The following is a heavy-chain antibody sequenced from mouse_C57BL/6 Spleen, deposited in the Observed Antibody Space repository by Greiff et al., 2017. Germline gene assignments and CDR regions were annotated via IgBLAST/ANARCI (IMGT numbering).Heavy chain of an antibody. V-gene: IGHV1-55*01. D-gene: IGHD2-4*01. J-gene: IGHJ4*01. Sequence: QVQLQQPGAELVKPGASVKMSCKASGYTFTSYWITWVKQRPGQGLEWIGDIYPGSGGTNYNEKFKSKATLTVDTSSSTAYMQLSSLTSEDSAVYYCARDDYDDYAMDYWGQGTSVTVSS. CDR1: GYTFTSYW. CDR3: ARDDYDDYAMDY. CDR2: IYPGSGGT.